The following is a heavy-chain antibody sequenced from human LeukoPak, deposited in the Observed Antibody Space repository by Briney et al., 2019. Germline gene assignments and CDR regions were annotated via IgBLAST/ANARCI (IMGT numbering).Heavy chain of an antibody. D-gene: IGHD1-26*01. CDR2: IRSKANSYAT. Sequence: GGSLRLSCAASGFTFSGSAMHWVRQASGKGLEWVGCIRSKANSYATAYAASVKGRFTISRDDSKNTAYLQMNSLKTEDTAVYYCTSFWSGSYGAFDIWGQGTMVTVSS. V-gene: IGHV3-73*01. CDR3: TSFWSGSYGAFDI. CDR1: GFTFSGSA. J-gene: IGHJ3*02.